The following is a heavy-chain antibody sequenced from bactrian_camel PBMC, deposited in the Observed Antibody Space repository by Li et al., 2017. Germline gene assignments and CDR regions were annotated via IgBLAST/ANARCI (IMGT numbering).Heavy chain of an antibody. CDR1: GFAFNTYS. D-gene: IGHD7*01. V-gene: IGHV3S31*01. J-gene: IGHJ4*01. CDR2: INARGGNT. Sequence: VQLVESGGDLVQPGGSLTLSCVGSGFAFNTYSMSWVRQPPGKGLEWVSGINARGGNTHYADSVEGRFTISHDNAKNTLYLQMNCLKPEDTAIYYCGAVRGGACVIDYKRYGYWGQGTQVTVS. CDR3: GAVRGGACVIDYKRYGY.